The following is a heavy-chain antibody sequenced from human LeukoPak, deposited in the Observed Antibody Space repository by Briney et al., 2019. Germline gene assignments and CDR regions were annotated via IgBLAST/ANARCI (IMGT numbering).Heavy chain of an antibody. CDR1: GFTFSSYG. CDR3: ARAARYYDSSGYFDY. J-gene: IGHJ4*02. D-gene: IGHD3-22*01. Sequence: GGSLRLSCAASGFTFSSYGMHWVRQAPGKGLEWVAFIRYDGSNKYYADSVKGRFTISRDNSKNTLYLQMGSLRAEDMAVYYCARAARYYDSSGYFDYWGQGTLVTVSS. V-gene: IGHV3-30*02. CDR2: IRYDGSNK.